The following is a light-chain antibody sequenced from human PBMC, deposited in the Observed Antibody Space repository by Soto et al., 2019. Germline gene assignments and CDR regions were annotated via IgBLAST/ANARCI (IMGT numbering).Light chain of an antibody. Sequence: IVLSQSLVSLSLSPGERATLSCRASQSVSSYLAWYQQKPGQAPRLLIYDASTRATGIPDRFSGGGSGTDFTLTISRLEPEDFAVYYCQHFVNSLTWTFGQRTMADIK. CDR2: DAS. CDR3: QHFVNSLTWT. V-gene: IGKV3-11*01. J-gene: IGKJ1*01. CDR1: QSVSSY.